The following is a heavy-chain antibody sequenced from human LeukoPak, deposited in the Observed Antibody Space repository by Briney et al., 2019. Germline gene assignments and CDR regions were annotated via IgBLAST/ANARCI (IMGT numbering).Heavy chain of an antibody. CDR2: ISGRDGTT. CDR3: TKRAWLDN. J-gene: IGHJ5*02. V-gene: IGHV3-23*01. CDR1: GFTFSIFD. Sequence: GGSLRLSCEASGFTFSIFDMSWVRQAPGKGLEWVSAISGRDGTTYYADSVRGRFTISRDNSKNSLFLQMNSLRSEDTAIYYCTKRAWLDNWGQGTLVTVSS.